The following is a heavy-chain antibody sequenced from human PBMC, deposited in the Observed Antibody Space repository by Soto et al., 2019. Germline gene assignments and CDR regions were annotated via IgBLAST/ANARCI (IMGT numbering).Heavy chain of an antibody. CDR2: IIPISGTA. CDR1: GGTFSSYA. D-gene: IGHD2-2*01. J-gene: IGHJ6*02. CDR3: ARSQGSSTSLEIYYYYYYGMDL. Sequence: QVQLVQSGAEVKKPGSSVKASCKASGGTFSSYAISWVRQAPGQGLEWMGGIIPISGTANYAQKFQGRVTITADESTSTAYMELSSLRSEDTAVYSCARSQGSSTSLEIYYYYYYGMDLWGQGTTVTVSS. V-gene: IGHV1-69*01.